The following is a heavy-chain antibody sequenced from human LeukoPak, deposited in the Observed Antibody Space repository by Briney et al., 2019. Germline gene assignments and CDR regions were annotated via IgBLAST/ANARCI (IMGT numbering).Heavy chain of an antibody. CDR1: GFTFSDYY. CDR3: ARRGGAPEEYCGGDCYLY. D-gene: IGHD2-21*02. CDR2: ISSSSSYA. Sequence: PGGSLRLSCAASGFTFSDYYMSWIRQAPGKGLEWVSYISSSSSYANYADSVKGRSTISRDNAKNSLYLQMNSLRAEDTAVYYCARRGGAPEEYCGGDCYLYWGQGTLVTVSS. J-gene: IGHJ4*02. V-gene: IGHV3-11*06.